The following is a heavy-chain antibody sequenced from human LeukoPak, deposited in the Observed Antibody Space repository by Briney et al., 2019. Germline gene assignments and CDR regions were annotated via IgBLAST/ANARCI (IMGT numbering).Heavy chain of an antibody. D-gene: IGHD3-16*01. CDR1: GFIFNNYW. V-gene: IGHV3-7*03. CDR2: IKEDGREK. CDR3: TWALGHSVLAFDV. J-gene: IGHJ3*01. Sequence: AGSLRPSCAASGFIFNNYWMNWVRQAPGKGLEWVASIKEDGREKLYVESLEGRLTIARDNAKESLHLQMRNLRVEDTAVYYCTWALGHSVLAFDVWGQGTVVIVS.